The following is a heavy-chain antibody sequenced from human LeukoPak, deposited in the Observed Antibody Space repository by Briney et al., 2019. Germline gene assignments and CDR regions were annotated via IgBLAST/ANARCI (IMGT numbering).Heavy chain of an antibody. V-gene: IGHV1-3*01. J-gene: IGHJ4*02. Sequence: GASVKVSCKASGYTFTSYAMHWVRQAPGQRLEWMGWINAGNGNTKYSQKFQGRVTITRDTSASTAYMELSSLRSEDTAVYYCARDLDFWSGYYNPPTYWGQGTLVTVSS. CDR3: ARDLDFWSGYYNPPTY. CDR2: INAGNGNT. D-gene: IGHD3-3*01. CDR1: GYTFTSYA.